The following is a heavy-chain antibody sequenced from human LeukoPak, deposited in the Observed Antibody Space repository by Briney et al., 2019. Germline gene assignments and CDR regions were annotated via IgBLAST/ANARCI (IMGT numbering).Heavy chain of an antibody. V-gene: IGHV3-23*01. D-gene: IGHD1-26*01. J-gene: IGHJ3*02. CDR2: ISGSAVST. Sequence: GGSLRFYCAASGFTFSSYAMTWVRQAPGKGLEWVSLISGSAVSTYYTDSVKGRFTISRDNSKNTLYLQMNSLRADDTAVYYCAKDPTYSGSFSLAFDIWGQGTMVTVSS. CDR1: GFTFSSYA. CDR3: AKDPTYSGSFSLAFDI.